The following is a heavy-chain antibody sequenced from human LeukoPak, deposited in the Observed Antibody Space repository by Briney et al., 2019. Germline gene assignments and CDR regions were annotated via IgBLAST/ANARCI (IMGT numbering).Heavy chain of an antibody. J-gene: IGHJ2*01. D-gene: IGHD4-17*01. V-gene: IGHV4-34*01. Sequence: SETLSLTCAVYGGSFSGYYWSWIRQPPGKGLEWIGEINHSGSTNYNPSLKSRVTISVDTSKNQFSLKLSSVTAADTAVYYCARGGYGDYRAYWYFDLWGRGTLVTVSS. CDR3: ARGGYGDYRAYWYFDL. CDR1: GGSFSGYY. CDR2: INHSGST.